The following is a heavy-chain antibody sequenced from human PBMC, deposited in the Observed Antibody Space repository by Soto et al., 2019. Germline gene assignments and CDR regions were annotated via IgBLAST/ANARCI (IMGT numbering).Heavy chain of an antibody. D-gene: IGHD5-18*01. J-gene: IGHJ6*02. Sequence: SQPLSLPCAISGDSVSSNSAAWNWIRQSPSRGLEWLGRTYYRSKWYNDYAVSVKSRITINPDTSKNQFSLQLNSVTPEDTAVYYCARDEVSVSYDYYYYYGMYASGQRTTVTVFS. CDR3: ARDEVSVSYDYYYYYGMYA. CDR2: TYYRSKWYN. CDR1: GDSVSSNSAA. V-gene: IGHV6-1*01.